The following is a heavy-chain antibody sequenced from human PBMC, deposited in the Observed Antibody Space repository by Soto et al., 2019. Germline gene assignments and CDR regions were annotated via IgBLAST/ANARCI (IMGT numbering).Heavy chain of an antibody. Sequence: SETLSLTCTVSGGSISSYYWSWIRQPPGKGLEWIGYIYYSGNTNYNPSLKSRVTISVDTSKNQFSLKLSSVTAAETAVYYCGRGEVDRYNWNYGIDYWGQGTLVTVSS. J-gene: IGHJ4*02. CDR3: GRGEVDRYNWNYGIDY. CDR2: IYYSGNT. CDR1: GGSISSYY. V-gene: IGHV4-59*01. D-gene: IGHD1-7*01.